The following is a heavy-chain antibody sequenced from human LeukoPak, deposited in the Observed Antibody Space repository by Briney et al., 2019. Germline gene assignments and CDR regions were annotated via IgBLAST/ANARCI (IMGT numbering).Heavy chain of an antibody. Sequence: QPGGSLRLSCAASGFTFSSYEMNWVRQAPGKGLEWVANIKQDGSEKYYVDSVKGRFTISRDNAKNSLYLQMNSLRAEDTAVYYCARTTAALVGYWGQGTLVTVSS. D-gene: IGHD2-8*02. CDR1: GFTFSSYE. CDR3: ARTTAALVGY. CDR2: IKQDGSEK. J-gene: IGHJ4*02. V-gene: IGHV3-7*03.